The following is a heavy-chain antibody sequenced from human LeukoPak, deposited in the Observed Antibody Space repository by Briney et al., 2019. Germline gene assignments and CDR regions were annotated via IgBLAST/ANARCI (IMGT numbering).Heavy chain of an antibody. V-gene: IGHV3-33*01. J-gene: IGHJ4*02. D-gene: IGHD3-22*01. CDR2: IWYDGSNK. CDR3: ARDSSGYCDY. CDR1: GFTFSSYG. Sequence: GGSLRLSCAASGFTFSSYGMHWVRKAPGKGLEWVAVIWYDGSNKYYADSVKGRFTISRDNSKNTLYLQMNSLRAEDTAVYYCARDSSGYCDYWGQGTLVTVSS.